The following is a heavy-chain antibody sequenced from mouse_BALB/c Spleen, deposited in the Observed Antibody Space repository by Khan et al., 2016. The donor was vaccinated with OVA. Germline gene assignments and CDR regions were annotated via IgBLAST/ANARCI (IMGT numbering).Heavy chain of an antibody. V-gene: IGHV1S136*01. J-gene: IGHJ2*01. CDR2: LNPYNGAS. D-gene: IGHD4-1*01. CDR3: TRGNWGSYYFDY. CDR1: GYTFTGYV. Sequence: EVKLQQPGPQLVKPGASVRISCKASGYTFTGYVMHWVKQKPGQGLEWIGLLNPYNGASKSNEDFKGKASLTSDKSSSTASMELSSLTSEDSAVYYCTRGNWGSYYFDYWGQGTTLTVSS.